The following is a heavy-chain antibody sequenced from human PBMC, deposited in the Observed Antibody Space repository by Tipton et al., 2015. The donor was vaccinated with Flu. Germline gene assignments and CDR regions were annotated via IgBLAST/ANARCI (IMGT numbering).Heavy chain of an antibody. Sequence: TLSLTCIVSGDSISSSSYYWGWLRQPPGKGLEWIGSIYYSGSHYYNPSLKSRVTISVDTSKNQFSLKLSSVTAADTAVYYCARYGSPGNGGCSGYDAFDIWGQGTMVTVSS. J-gene: IGHJ3*02. D-gene: IGHD2-15*01. CDR3: ARYGSPGNGGCSGYDAFDI. V-gene: IGHV4-39*07. CDR2: IYYSGSH. CDR1: GDSISSSSYY.